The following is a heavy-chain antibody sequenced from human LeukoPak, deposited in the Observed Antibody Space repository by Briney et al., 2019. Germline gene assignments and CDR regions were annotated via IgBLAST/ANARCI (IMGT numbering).Heavy chain of an antibody. V-gene: IGHV3-23*01. CDR3: SHPDGDFWSGYYNPVNYYYYYYMDV. CDR1: GFTFSNAW. D-gene: IGHD3-3*01. J-gene: IGHJ6*03. CDR2: ISGSGGST. Sequence: GGSLRLSCAASGFTFSNAWMSWVRQAPGKGLEWVSAISGSGGSTYYADSVKGRFTISRDNSKNTLYLQMNSLRAEDTAVYYCSHPDGDFWSGYYNPVNYYYYYYMDVWGKGTTVTVSS.